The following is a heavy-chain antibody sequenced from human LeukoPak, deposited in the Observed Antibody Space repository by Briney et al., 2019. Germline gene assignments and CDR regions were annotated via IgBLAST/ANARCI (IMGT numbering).Heavy chain of an antibody. CDR1: GGSITSYF. Sequence: PSETLFLTCTVSGGSITSYFWSWIRQPAGKGLEWIGRIYTSGGTNYNPSLKSRVTMSVDTSKNQFSLKLSSVTAADTAVYYCASRGLRDYFDYWGQGTLVTVSS. D-gene: IGHD5-12*01. CDR2: IYTSGGT. V-gene: IGHV4-4*07. J-gene: IGHJ4*02. CDR3: ASRGLRDYFDY.